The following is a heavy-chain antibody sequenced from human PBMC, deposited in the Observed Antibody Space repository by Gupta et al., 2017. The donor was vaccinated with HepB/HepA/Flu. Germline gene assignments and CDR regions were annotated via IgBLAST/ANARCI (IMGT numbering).Heavy chain of an antibody. CDR3: AKSELQCRREAQQTLYFDY. Sequence: EVQLLESGGDVVQPGGSLRLSCAASGFGFGNSAMSWARQAPGKGLECVAAMTGNGDTTFSAESVKGLGTISRDDDKNTVLLQMNSLGEEDKDVSYGAKSELQCRREAQQTLYFDYLGQGTLVTVSS. J-gene: IGHJ4*02. V-gene: IGHV3-23*01. D-gene: IGHD5/OR15-5a*01. CDR2: MTGNGDTT. CDR1: GFGFGNSA.